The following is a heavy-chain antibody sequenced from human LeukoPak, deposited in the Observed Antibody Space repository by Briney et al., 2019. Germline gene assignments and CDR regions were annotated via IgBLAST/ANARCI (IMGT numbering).Heavy chain of an antibody. V-gene: IGHV3-23*01. D-gene: IGHD1-1*01. Sequence: GGSLRLSCAVSGFAFGSEAMSWVRQSPARGLEWVASISPGGGTTYYADYVKGRFTISRDNSNNTLYVHMNSLRAEDTVVYYCAKVRSGSANWALRIFDNWGQGTLVTVSS. CDR3: AKVRSGSANWALRIFDN. CDR2: ISPGGGTT. J-gene: IGHJ4*02. CDR1: GFAFGSEA.